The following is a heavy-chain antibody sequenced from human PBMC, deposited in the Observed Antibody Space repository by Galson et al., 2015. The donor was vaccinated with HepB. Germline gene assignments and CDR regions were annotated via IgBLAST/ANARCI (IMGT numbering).Heavy chain of an antibody. J-gene: IGHJ4*02. CDR2: TYYRSKWYN. V-gene: IGHV6-1*01. CDR3: ARGSFSYCGGDCYSGYFDY. CDR1: GDSVSSNSVA. D-gene: IGHD2-21*02. Sequence: CAISGDSVSSNSVAWNWIRQSPSRGLEWLGRTYYRSKWYNDYAVSVKSRIIINPDTSKNQFSLQLNSVTPEDTAVYYCARGSFSYCGGDCYSGYFDYWGQGTLVTVSS.